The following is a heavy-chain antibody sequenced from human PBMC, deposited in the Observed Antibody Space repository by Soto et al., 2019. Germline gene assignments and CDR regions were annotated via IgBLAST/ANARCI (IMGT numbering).Heavy chain of an antibody. CDR1: GGSISSYY. CDR2: IYYSGST. J-gene: IGHJ6*03. CDR3: ARGRSGSSGRFYYYYMDV. Sequence: QVQLQESGPGLVKPSETLSLTCTVSGGSISSYYWSWIRQPPGKGLEWIANIYYSGSTNYNPSHKSRVTISVDTSKNQFSLKLSSVTAADTAVYYCARGRSGSSGRFYYYYMDVWGKGTTVTVSS. V-gene: IGHV4-59*01. D-gene: IGHD2-15*01.